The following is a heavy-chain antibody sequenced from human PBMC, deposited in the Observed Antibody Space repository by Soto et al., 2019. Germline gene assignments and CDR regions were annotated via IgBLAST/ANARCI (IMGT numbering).Heavy chain of an antibody. Sequence: SETLSLTCSVSGASIRSGGYYWSWLRQSPGKGLEWIGHIYYTGSTFYSPSLKSRLTISPDTSKNQFSLGLRSVTAADTAMYYCARIEMASIKWGRGTLVTVSS. J-gene: IGHJ4*02. CDR1: GASIRSGGYY. CDR3: ARIEMASIK. V-gene: IGHV4-31*03. CDR2: IYYTGST.